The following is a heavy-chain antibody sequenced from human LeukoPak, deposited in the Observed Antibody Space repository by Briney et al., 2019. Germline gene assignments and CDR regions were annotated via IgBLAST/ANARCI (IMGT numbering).Heavy chain of an antibody. D-gene: IGHD3-22*01. CDR3: VYEYYYDSSGFDY. Sequence: ASVKVSCKASGGTFSSYTISWVRQAPGQGFEWMGRTIPILGIANYAQKFQGRVTITADKSTSTAYMELSSLRSEDTAVYYCVYEYYYDSSGFDYWGQGTLVTVSS. CDR1: GGTFSSYT. CDR2: TIPILGIA. V-gene: IGHV1-69*02. J-gene: IGHJ4*02.